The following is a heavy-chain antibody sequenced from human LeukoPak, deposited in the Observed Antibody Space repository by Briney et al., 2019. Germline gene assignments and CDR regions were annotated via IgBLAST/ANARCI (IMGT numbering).Heavy chain of an antibody. V-gene: IGHV4-59*01. D-gene: IGHD2-15*01. CDR2: VYYSGST. J-gene: IGHJ4*02. CDR1: GGTISTYY. Sequence: SETLSLTCTVSGGTISTYYWSWMRPPRGKGLEGMAFVYYSGSTKYNPSLKSRVTMHVHTSKTQFSLKLSSVTAADRAVYYCAGIYCSGDSCYVDYWGQGTLVTVSS. CDR3: AGIYCSGDSCYVDY.